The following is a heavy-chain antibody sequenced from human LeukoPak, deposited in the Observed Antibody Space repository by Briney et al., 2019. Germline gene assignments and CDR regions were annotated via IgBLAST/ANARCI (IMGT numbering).Heavy chain of an antibody. CDR1: GYSFTSYW. CDR3: ARLGYCTNGVCYPYNWFDP. Sequence: GESLKISCKGSGYSFTSYWIGWVRQMPGKGLEWMGIIYPGDSDTRYSPSFQGQVTISADKSISTAYLQWSSLKASDTVMYYCARLGYCTNGVCYPYNWFDPWGQGTLVTVSS. CDR2: IYPGDSDT. D-gene: IGHD2-8*01. J-gene: IGHJ5*02. V-gene: IGHV5-51*01.